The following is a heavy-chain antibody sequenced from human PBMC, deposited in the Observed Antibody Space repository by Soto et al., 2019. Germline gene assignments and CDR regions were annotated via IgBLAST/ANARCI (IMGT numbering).Heavy chain of an antibody. CDR2: IXXNXXX. V-gene: IGHV4-4*02. Sequence: SETLSLTCAVSGDSISSDNWWSWVRQPPGKGLXWIXXIXXNXXXXXNXXLKSRVTMSLDKSKNQFSLKLSSVTAAETAIYYCARASVAAVEWFDPWGQGTLVTASS. J-gene: IGHJ5*02. CDR1: GDSISSDNW. D-gene: IGHD6-13*01. CDR3: ARASVAAVEWFDP.